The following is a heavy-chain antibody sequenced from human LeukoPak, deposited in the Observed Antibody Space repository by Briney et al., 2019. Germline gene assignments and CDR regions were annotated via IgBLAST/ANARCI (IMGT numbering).Heavy chain of an antibody. V-gene: IGHV4-39*01. Sequence: SETLSLTCTLSGGSISSSSYYWGWIRQPPGKGLEWIGIIYYSVSTYYNPSLKSRFTISVNTPKNQFSLKLSSVTAADTAVYYCARHKYCSSTSCYAGGEFDYWGQGTLVTVSS. J-gene: IGHJ4*02. D-gene: IGHD2-2*01. CDR1: GGSISSSSYY. CDR3: ARHKYCSSTSCYAGGEFDY. CDR2: IYYSVST.